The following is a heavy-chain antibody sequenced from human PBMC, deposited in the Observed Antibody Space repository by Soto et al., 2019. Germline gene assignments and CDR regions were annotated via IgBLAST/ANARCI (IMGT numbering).Heavy chain of an antibody. CDR2: INPSGGST. CDR1: GYTFTSYY. D-gene: IGHD6-6*01. CDR3: ARDLQAHGPTSSWYYYYGMDV. J-gene: IGHJ6*02. V-gene: IGHV1-46*01. Sequence: ASVKVSCKASGYTFTSYYMHWVRQAPGQGLEWMGIINPSGGSTSYAQKFQGRVTITADESTSTAYMELSSLRSEDTAVYYCARDLQAHGPTSSWYYYYGMDVWGQGTTVTVSS.